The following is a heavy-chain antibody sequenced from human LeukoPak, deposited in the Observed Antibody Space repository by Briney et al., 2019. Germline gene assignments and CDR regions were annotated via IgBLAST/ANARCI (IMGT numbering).Heavy chain of an antibody. CDR2: INHSGST. CDR1: GGSSSGYY. V-gene: IGHV4-34*01. D-gene: IGHD3-10*01. J-gene: IGHJ4*02. CDR3: AGPGAGDLDY. Sequence: SETLSLTCAVYGGSSSGYYWSWIRQPPGKGLEWIGEINHSGSTNYNPSLKSRVTISVDTSKNQFSLKLSSVTAADTAVYYCAGPGAGDLDYWGQGTLVTVSS.